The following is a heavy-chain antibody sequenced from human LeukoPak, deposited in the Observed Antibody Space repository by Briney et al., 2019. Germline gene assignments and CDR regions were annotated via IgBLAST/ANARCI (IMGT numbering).Heavy chain of an antibody. Sequence: GGSLRLSCEASGFTFRNSAMRWVRDAPGKGLEWGSGISSSGNYAYNAGSAKDRFTISRDNSKNTLYLQMNSMRAEDTTLYFCAKDGSWGDYYFYFYIDVWGKGTTVTVSS. CDR1: GFTFRNSA. V-gene: IGHV3-23*01. CDR3: AKDGSWGDYYFYFYIDV. CDR2: ISSSGNYA. J-gene: IGHJ6*03. D-gene: IGHD3-16*01.